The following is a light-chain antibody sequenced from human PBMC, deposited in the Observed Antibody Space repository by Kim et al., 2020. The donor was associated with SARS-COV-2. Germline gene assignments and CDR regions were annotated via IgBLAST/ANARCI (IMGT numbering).Light chain of an antibody. CDR1: SRDVGSYNL. Sequence: GQSMTISCTGTSRDVGSYNLVSWYQQHPGKAPKLMIYECSKRPSGVSNRVSGSKSGNTASLTNSGLQAEDEAVYYCCSYAGSSTYVFGTGTKATVL. CDR2: ECS. V-gene: IGLV2-23*01. CDR3: CSYAGSSTYV. J-gene: IGLJ1*01.